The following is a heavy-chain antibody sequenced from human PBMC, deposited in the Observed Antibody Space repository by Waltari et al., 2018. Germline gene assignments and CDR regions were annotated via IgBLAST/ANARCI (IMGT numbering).Heavy chain of an antibody. V-gene: IGHV3-9*01. J-gene: IGHJ2*01. D-gene: IGHD4-17*01. CDR3: ARGHYGDWDWYFDL. Sequence: EVQLVESGGGLVQPGRSLRLSCAASGFPFDDYAMHWVRQAPGKGLEWVSGISWNSGSIGYADSVKGRFTISRDNAKNSLYLQMNSLRAEDTALYYCARGHYGDWDWYFDLWGRGTLVTVSS. CDR2: ISWNSGSI. CDR1: GFPFDDYA.